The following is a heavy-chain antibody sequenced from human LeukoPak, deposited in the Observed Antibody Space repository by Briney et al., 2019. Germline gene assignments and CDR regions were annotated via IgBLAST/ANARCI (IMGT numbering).Heavy chain of an antibody. Sequence: SETLSLTCTVSGDSISSYYWSWIRQPPGKGLEWVGYIYYSGSTNYNPSLKSRVTISVDTSKNQFSLKLSSVTAADTAVYYCARVSLWFGESYHDYWGQGTLVTVSS. CDR2: IYYSGST. D-gene: IGHD3-10*01. V-gene: IGHV4-59*01. J-gene: IGHJ4*02. CDR3: ARVSLWFGESYHDY. CDR1: GDSISSYY.